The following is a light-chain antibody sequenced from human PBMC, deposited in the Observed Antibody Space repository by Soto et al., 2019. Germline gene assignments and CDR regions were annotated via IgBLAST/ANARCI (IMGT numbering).Light chain of an antibody. CDR3: QQYNSYSWT. CDR2: DAS. J-gene: IGKJ1*01. CDR1: QSISSW. Sequence: DIQMTQSPSTLPASVGDRVTITCRASQSISSWLAWYQQKPGKAPKLLIYDASSLESGVPSRFSGSGSGTEFTLTISSLQPDDCATYYCQQYNSYSWTFGQGTKVDIK. V-gene: IGKV1-5*01.